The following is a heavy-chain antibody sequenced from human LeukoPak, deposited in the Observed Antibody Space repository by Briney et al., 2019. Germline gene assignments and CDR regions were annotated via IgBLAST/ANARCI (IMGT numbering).Heavy chain of an antibody. D-gene: IGHD1-14*01. CDR2: ISSSSSYT. V-gene: IGHV3-11*06. CDR3: ARDISTHWFVP. Sequence: GGSLRLSCAASGFTFSDYYMSWIRQAPGKGLEWVSYISSSSSYTNYADSVKGRFTISRDNAKNSLYLQMNSLRAEDTAVYYCARDISTHWFVPWGQGTLITVSS. CDR1: GFTFSDYY. J-gene: IGHJ5*02.